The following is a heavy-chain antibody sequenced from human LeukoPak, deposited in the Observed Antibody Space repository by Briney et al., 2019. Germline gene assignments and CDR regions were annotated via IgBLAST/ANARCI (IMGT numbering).Heavy chain of an antibody. D-gene: IGHD4-11*01. Sequence: GGSLRLSCAASGLTVSNNYMSWVRQAPGKGLEWVSRINFDGSRTTYADSVKGRFTFSRDNAKNTLYLQMNSLIAEDTAVDYCPSETSTGFDYWGQGTLVTVSS. CDR2: INFDGSRT. CDR1: GLTVSNNY. V-gene: IGHV3-74*03. J-gene: IGHJ4*02. CDR3: PSETSTGFDY.